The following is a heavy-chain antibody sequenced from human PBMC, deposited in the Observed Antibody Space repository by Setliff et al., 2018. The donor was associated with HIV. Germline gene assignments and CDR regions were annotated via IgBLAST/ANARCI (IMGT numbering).Heavy chain of an antibody. V-gene: IGHV4-4*07. D-gene: IGHD3-10*01. J-gene: IGHJ5*02. Sequence: PSETLSLTCTVSGGSLGGYYWSWIRQPAGKRLEWIGRIFASGTTNYNPSLKSRVSMSIDTSKDQFSPNLNSVTAADTAVYFCARDRSKYGSGSSAYNWFDPWGLGTLVTVSS. CDR2: IFASGTT. CDR1: GGSLGGYY. CDR3: ARDRSKYGSGSSAYNWFDP.